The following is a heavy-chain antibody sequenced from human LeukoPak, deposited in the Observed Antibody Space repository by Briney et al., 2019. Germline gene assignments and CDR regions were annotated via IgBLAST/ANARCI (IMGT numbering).Heavy chain of an antibody. CDR3: ARDGGVAAAVNDY. CDR2: IIPIFGTA. CDR1: GGTFSSYA. D-gene: IGHD6-13*01. Sequence: SVKVSCKASGGTFSSYAISWVRQAPGQGLEWMGGIIPIFGTANYAQKFQGRVTITAGKSTSTAYMELSSLRSEDTAVYYCARDGGVAAAVNDYWGQGTLVTVSS. J-gene: IGHJ4*02. V-gene: IGHV1-69*06.